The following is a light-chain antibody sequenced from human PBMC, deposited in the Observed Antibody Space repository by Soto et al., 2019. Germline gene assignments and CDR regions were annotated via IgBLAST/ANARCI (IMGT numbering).Light chain of an antibody. J-gene: IGLJ1*01. Sequence: QSVLTQPASVSGSPGQSITISCTGTTSDVGGYNYVSWYQQHPGKVPKLLIHEVSNRPSGVSNRFSGSKSGNTASLTISGLQAEDEADYYCLSKTSSISYVFGTGTKPPS. V-gene: IGLV2-14*01. CDR1: TSDVGGYNY. CDR3: LSKTSSISYV. CDR2: EVS.